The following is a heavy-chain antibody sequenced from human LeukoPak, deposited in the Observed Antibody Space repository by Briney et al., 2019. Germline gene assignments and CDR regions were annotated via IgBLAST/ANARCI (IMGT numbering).Heavy chain of an antibody. CDR1: GGSVSTYY. CDR2: IYYSGTT. Sequence: SETLSLPCTVSGGSVSTYYWSWIRQPPGKGLEWIGYIYYSGTTNYNPSLKSRVTISVDTSKNQFSLNLSSVTAADTAVYYCARRSPGYSYSIDSWGEGTLVTVSS. V-gene: IGHV4-59*08. J-gene: IGHJ4*02. D-gene: IGHD5-18*01. CDR3: ARRSPGYSYSIDS.